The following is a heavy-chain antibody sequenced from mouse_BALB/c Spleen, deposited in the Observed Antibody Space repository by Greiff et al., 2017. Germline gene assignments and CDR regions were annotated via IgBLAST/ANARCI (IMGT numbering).Heavy chain of an antibody. CDR1: GFTFSDYY. Sequence: EVKLMESGGGLVKPGGSLKLSCAASGFTFSDYYMYWVRQTPEKRLEWVATISDGGSYTYYPDSVKGRFTISRDNAKNNLYLQMSSLKSEDTAMYYCARDYYGSSLGYYAMDYWGQGTSVTVSS. J-gene: IGHJ4*01. CDR3: ARDYYGSSLGYYAMDY. CDR2: ISDGGSYT. V-gene: IGHV5-4*02. D-gene: IGHD1-1*01.